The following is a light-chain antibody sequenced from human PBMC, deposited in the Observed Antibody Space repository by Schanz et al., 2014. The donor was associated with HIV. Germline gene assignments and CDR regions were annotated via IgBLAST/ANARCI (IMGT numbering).Light chain of an antibody. J-gene: IGLJ2*01. CDR2: DND. Sequence: QSVLTQPPSVSAAPGQKVTISCSGSSTNIGSNHVSWYQQFPGTAPKLLIYDNDKRPSGIPDRFSGSKSGTSATLDITGLQTGDEADYYCGTWDSSLSAGYVIFGGGTKLTVL. CDR3: GTWDSSLSAGYVI. V-gene: IGLV1-51*01. CDR1: STNIGSNH.